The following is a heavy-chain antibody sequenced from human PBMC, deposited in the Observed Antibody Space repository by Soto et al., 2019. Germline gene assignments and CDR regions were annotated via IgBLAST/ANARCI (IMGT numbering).Heavy chain of an antibody. CDR3: ARDLIMTTVTLNWFDP. Sequence: QVQQVQSGAEVKKPGASVKVSCKASGYTFTGYYMHWVRQAPGQGLEWMGWINPNSGGTNYAKKFQGRVSMTSDTSLCTAYMELSRLSSYEKSVEYGARDLIMTTVTLNWFDPWGQGTLVTVSS. J-gene: IGHJ5*02. D-gene: IGHD4-17*01. V-gene: IGHV1-2*02. CDR2: INPNSGGT. CDR1: GYTFTGYY.